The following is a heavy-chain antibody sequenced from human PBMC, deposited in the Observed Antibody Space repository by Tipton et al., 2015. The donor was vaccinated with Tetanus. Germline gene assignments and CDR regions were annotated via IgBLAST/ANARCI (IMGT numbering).Heavy chain of an antibody. V-gene: IGHV4-31*01. CDR2: IYYRRST. CDR3: ACVQGGGRVGRFNWVDP. CDR1: GASIRSGGYF. Sequence: TLSLTCSVSGASIRSGGYFWNLIRHRPGKGLEWIGYIYYRRSTYYNPSLKSLLSMSVDTSKNKFSLDWTSVTAADTAVYYCACVQGGGRVGRFNWVDPGGQGTLVTVSS. D-gene: IGHD3-16*01. J-gene: IGHJ5*02.